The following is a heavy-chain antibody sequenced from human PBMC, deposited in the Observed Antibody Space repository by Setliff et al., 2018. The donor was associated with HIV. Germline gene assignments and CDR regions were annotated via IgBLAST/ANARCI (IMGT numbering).Heavy chain of an antibody. CDR2: IYGSGDT. Sequence: PSETLSLTCTVSGGSITSYYWSWIRQPAGKGLEWIGRIYGSGDTNYNPSLKSRVTMSIDTSNNRFSLRLTSVTAADTAVYYCSRGYITLDRGVSDYMDVWGKGTTVTVSS. J-gene: IGHJ6*03. CDR1: GGSITSYY. CDR3: SRGYITLDRGVSDYMDV. D-gene: IGHD3-10*01. V-gene: IGHV4-4*07.